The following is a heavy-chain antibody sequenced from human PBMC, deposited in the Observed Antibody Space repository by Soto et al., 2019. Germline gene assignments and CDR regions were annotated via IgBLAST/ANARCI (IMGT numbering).Heavy chain of an antibody. CDR3: ARDASFDY. CDR1: GYTFTNYG. CDR2: ITPHNGNT. J-gene: IGHJ4*02. V-gene: IGHV1-18*01. Sequence: QVQLVQSGGEVKKPGASVKVSCKASGYTFTNYGITWVRQAPGRGLEWMGWITPHNGNTNFAQKVQGRVTMTTDTSTSTAYMELRGLRSDDTAVYYCARDASFDYWGQGTLVTVSS.